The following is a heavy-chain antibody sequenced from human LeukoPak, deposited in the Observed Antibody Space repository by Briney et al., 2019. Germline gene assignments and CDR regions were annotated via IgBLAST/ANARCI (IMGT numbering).Heavy chain of an antibody. CDR1: GGSFSGYY. CDR2: INHSGST. CDR3: ARTTEDCSSTSCYQYWFDP. V-gene: IGHV4-34*01. Sequence: PSETLSLTCAVYGGSFSGYYWSWIRQPPGKGLEWIGEINHSGSTNYNPSLKSRGTISVDTSKNQFSLKVRSVTAADTAVYYCARTTEDCSSTSCYQYWFDPWGQGTLVTVSS. D-gene: IGHD2-2*01. J-gene: IGHJ5*02.